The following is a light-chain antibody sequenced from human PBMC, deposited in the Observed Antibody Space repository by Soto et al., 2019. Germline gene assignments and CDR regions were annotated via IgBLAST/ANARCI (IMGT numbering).Light chain of an antibody. CDR3: ATWDVSLNAVV. V-gene: IGLV1-44*01. Sequence: QSVLTQPPSASGTPGQGVTISCSGSGSNIGTNSVDWHQQLPGTAPKLLIYSNNQRPSGVPDRFSGSKSGTSASLAISGLQSEDEAHYYCATWDVSLNAVVFGGGTKVTVL. CDR1: GSNIGTNS. CDR2: SNN. J-gene: IGLJ2*01.